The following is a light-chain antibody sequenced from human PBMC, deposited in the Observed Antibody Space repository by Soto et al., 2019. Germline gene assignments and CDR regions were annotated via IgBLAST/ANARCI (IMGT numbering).Light chain of an antibody. CDR3: QQYGSSPPIT. V-gene: IGKV3D-20*01. CDR2: DAS. J-gene: IGKJ1*01. Sequence: EIVMTQSPATLSLSPGERATLSCGASQSVSSYLAWYQQKPGQAPRLLIYDASTRATGIPARFSGSGSGTDFTLTISRLEPEDFAVYYCQQYGSSPPITFGQGTKVDIK. CDR1: QSVSSY.